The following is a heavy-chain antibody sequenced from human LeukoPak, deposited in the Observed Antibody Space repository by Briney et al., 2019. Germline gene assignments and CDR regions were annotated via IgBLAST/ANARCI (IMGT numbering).Heavy chain of an antibody. D-gene: IGHD1-1*01. CDR3: ARRGPGAGTTANAFDI. Sequence: GGSLRLSCVASGFTFSSYGMHWVRQAPGKGLEWVAFIRYDGSNKYYADSVKGRFTISRDNSKNTLYLQMNSLRAEDTAVYYCARRGPGAGTTANAFDIWGQGTMVTVSS. CDR2: IRYDGSNK. V-gene: IGHV3-30*02. J-gene: IGHJ3*02. CDR1: GFTFSSYG.